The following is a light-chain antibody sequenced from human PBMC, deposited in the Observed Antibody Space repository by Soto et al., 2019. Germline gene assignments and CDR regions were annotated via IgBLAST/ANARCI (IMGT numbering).Light chain of an antibody. CDR3: QQYNKRPLT. CDR1: QRVSRN. Sequence: EIVMTQSPATLSVSPWERATLSCRASQRVSRNLAWYQQKPGQAPRLLIYDASTRATGIPDRFSGSGSETEFTLTISSLQPEDFTVYYCQQYNKRPLTFGQGTKVDIK. V-gene: IGKV3-15*01. CDR2: DAS. J-gene: IGKJ1*01.